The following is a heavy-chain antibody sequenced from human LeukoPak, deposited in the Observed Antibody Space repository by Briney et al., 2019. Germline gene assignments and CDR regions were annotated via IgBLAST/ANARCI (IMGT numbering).Heavy chain of an antibody. V-gene: IGHV4-61*02. D-gene: IGHD1-26*01. CDR1: GGSISSGNYY. CDR2: IYTSGST. Sequence: SQTLSLTCTVSGGSISSGNYYWSWIRQPAGKELEWIGRIYTSGSTNYNPSLKSRVTISGDTSKNQFSLKLSSVTAADTAFYYCARVGNSGTYQFDYWGQGTLSPSPQ. J-gene: IGHJ4*02. CDR3: ARVGNSGTYQFDY.